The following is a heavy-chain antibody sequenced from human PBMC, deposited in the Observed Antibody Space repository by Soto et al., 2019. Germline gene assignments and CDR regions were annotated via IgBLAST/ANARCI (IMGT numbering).Heavy chain of an antibody. V-gene: IGHV4-39*01. CDR1: GGSISSYSYY. J-gene: IGHJ6*03. D-gene: IGHD2-2*01. CDR3: ARPTRGGYCSSTSCADYYYYLAV. CDR2: IYYSGST. Sequence: SSETLSLTCTASGGSISSYSYYWGWIRQPPGKGLEWIGSIYYSGSTYYNPPLKSRVTISVDTSKNQFSLKLSSVTAADTAVYYCARPTRGGYCSSTSCADYYYYLAVWGKGTTVTVSS.